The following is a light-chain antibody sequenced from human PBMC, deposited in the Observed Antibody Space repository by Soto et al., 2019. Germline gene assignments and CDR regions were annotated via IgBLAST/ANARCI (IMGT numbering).Light chain of an antibody. V-gene: IGKV3-20*01. Sequence: IVLTQSPGTLSLSPGERATLSCRASQSISSSYLAWYQQKPGQAPRLLIYGASSRATGIPDRFSGSGSGTDFTLTISRLEPEDVAVYYCQQYGSSSFTFGQGTKLEIK. J-gene: IGKJ2*01. CDR1: QSISSSY. CDR3: QQYGSSSFT. CDR2: GAS.